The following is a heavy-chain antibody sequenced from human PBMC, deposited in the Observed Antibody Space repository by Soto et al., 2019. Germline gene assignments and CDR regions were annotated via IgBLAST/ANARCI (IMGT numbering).Heavy chain of an antibody. CDR1: GFSLSAHGVG. CDR3: AHSDYGDYFDY. J-gene: IGHJ4*02. Sequence: QITLKESGPTLVKPTQTLTLTCTFSGFSLSAHGVGVGWIRQPPGKALEWLALIYWDDDKRYSPSLKCRLTITKDTSKNQVVLTMTNMVPVDTATYFCAHSDYGDYFDYWGQGTLVTVSS. D-gene: IGHD4-17*01. V-gene: IGHV2-5*02. CDR2: IYWDDDK.